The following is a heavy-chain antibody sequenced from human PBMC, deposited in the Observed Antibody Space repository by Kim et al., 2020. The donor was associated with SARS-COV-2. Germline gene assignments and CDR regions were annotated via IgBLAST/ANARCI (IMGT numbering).Heavy chain of an antibody. J-gene: IGHJ6*02. D-gene: IGHD3-3*01. CDR3: AKDIHEQFWSGYYYYYGMDV. Sequence: GGSLRLSCAASGFTFSSYGMHWVRQAPGKGLEWVAVISYDGSNKYYADSVKGRFTISRDNSKNTLYLQMNSLRAEDTAVYYCAKDIHEQFWSGYYYYYGMDVWGQGNTVTVSS. V-gene: IGHV3-30*18. CDR2: ISYDGSNK. CDR1: GFTFSSYG.